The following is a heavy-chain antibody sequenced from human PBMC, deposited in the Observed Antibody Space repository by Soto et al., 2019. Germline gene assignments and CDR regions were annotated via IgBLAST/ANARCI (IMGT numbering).Heavy chain of an antibody. CDR3: ARQGITMLRGVILNWFDP. J-gene: IGHJ5*02. CDR2: IYYSGST. CDR1: GGSISSYY. D-gene: IGHD3-10*01. Sequence: PSETLSLTCTVSGGSISSYYWSWIRQPPGKGLEWIGYIYYSGSTNYNPSLKSRVTISVDTSKNQFSLKLSSVTAADTAVYYCARQGITMLRGVILNWFDPWGQGTLVTVSS. V-gene: IGHV4-59*08.